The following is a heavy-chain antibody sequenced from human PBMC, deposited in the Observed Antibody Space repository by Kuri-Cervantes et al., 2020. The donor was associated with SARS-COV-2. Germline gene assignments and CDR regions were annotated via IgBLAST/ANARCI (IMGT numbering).Heavy chain of an antibody. J-gene: IGHJ4*02. Sequence: GESLKISCAASGFTFSNAWMSWVRQAPGKGLQLVSYIGSSGTTMFYADFVKGRFTISRDNAKNSLYLQMKSLTAEDAGVYYCGRRYCSTTSCLVDYWGRGTLVTVSS. CDR1: GFTFSNAW. V-gene: IGHV3-11*04. D-gene: IGHD2-2*01. CDR2: IGSSGTTM. CDR3: GRRYCSTTSCLVDY.